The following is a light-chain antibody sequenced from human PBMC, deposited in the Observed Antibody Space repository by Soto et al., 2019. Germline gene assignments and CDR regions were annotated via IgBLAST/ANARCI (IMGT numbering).Light chain of an antibody. J-gene: IGKJ3*01. CDR1: QCVSSY. V-gene: IGKV3D-11*01. Sequence: EIVLTQSPATLSLSPGERATLSCRASQCVSSYLAWYQQKPGQAPRLLIYDASNRATGIPARFSGSGPGTDFTLTISSLEPEDFAVYYCQQRSNCLFTFGSGTKVDIK. CDR3: QQRSNCLFT. CDR2: DAS.